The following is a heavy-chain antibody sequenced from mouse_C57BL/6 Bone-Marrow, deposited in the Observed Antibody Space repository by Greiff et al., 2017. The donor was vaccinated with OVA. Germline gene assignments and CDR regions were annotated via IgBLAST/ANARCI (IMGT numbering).Heavy chain of an antibody. CDR1: GYTFTDYY. V-gene: IGHV1-26*01. CDR2: INPNNGGT. J-gene: IGHJ1*03. Sequence: EVQLQQSGPELVKPGASVKISCKASGYTFTDYYMNWVKQSHGKSLEWIGDINPNNGGTSYNQKFKGKATLTVDKSSSTAYMELRSLTSEDSAVYYCALSWYFDVWGTGTTVTVSS. CDR3: ALSWYFDV. D-gene: IGHD3-2*02.